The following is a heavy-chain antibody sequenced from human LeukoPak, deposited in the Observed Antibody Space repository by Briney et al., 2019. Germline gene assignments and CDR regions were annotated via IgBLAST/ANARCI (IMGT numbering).Heavy chain of an antibody. CDR3: ARSESSTSRYGDPDAFDI. CDR1: GFTFSSYS. J-gene: IGHJ3*02. D-gene: IGHD2-2*01. Sequence: GGSLRLSCAASGFTFSSYSMNWVRQAPGKGLEWVSSISSSSSYIYYADSVKGRFTISRDNAKNSLYLQMNSLRAEDTAVYYCARSESSTSRYGDPDAFDIWGQGTMVTVSS. CDR2: ISSSSSYI. V-gene: IGHV3-21*01.